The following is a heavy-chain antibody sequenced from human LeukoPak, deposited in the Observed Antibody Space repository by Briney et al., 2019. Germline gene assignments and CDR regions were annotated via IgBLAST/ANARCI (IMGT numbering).Heavy chain of an antibody. J-gene: IGHJ6*03. CDR1: GGSISSSSYY. V-gene: IGHV4-39*01. CDR3: ARKGCSSTSCYTSRYYYYMDV. CDR2: IYYSGNT. D-gene: IGHD2-2*02. Sequence: SETLSLTCTVSGGSISSSSYYWGWIRQPPGKGLEWIGSIYYSGNTYYNPSLKSRVTISVDTSKNQFSLKLSSVTAADTAVYYCARKGCSSTSCYTSRYYYYMDVWGKGTTVTVSS.